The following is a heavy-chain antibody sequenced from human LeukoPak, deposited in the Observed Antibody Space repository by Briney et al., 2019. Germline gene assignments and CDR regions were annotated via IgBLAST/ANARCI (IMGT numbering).Heavy chain of an antibody. V-gene: IGHV3-23*01. CDR1: GFTFSSYA. Sequence: GGSLRLSCAASGFTFSSYAMSWVRQAPGKGLEWVSAISGSGGSTYYADSVKGRFTISRDNSKNTLYLQMNSLRAEDTAVYYCARDRLQEPEAAGYWGQGTLVTVSS. CDR3: ARDRLQEPEAAGY. D-gene: IGHD5-18*01. CDR2: ISGSGGST. J-gene: IGHJ4*02.